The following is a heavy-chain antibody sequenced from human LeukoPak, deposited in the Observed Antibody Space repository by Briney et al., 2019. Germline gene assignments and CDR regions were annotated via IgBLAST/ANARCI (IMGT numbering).Heavy chain of an antibody. CDR3: ARAGGVKTAALDLDY. D-gene: IGHD6-25*01. CDR1: GGSITNTNYY. V-gene: IGHV4-61*01. J-gene: IGHJ4*02. Sequence: SETLSLTCTVSGGSITNTNYYWSWIRQPPGKGLEWIGYIYYSGSANHNPSLKSRVTISRDTSKNQFSLKLTSVTTADTAVYYCARAGGVKTAALDLDYWGQGTLVTVSS. CDR2: IYYSGSA.